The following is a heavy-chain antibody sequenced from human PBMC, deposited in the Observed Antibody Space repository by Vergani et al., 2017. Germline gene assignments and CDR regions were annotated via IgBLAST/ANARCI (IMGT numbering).Heavy chain of an antibody. V-gene: IGHV4-31*11. D-gene: IGHD6-13*01. CDR3: ARHSSSWYDGLYENWFDP. Sequence: QVQLPESGPGLVKPSQTLSLTCAVSGGSISSGGYYWSWIRQHPGKGLEWIGYIYYSGSTYYNPSLKSRVTISVDTSKNQFSLKLSSVTAADTAVYYCARHSSSWYDGLYENWFDPWGQGTLVTVSS. J-gene: IGHJ5*02. CDR2: IYYSGST. CDR1: GGSISSGGYY.